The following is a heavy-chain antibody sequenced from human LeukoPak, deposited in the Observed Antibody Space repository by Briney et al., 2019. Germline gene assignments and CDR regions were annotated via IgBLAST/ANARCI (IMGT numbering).Heavy chain of an antibody. CDR1: GGSISSGDYY. CDR3: ARAVLVYNYYGMDV. J-gene: IGHJ6*02. CDR2: IYYGGST. V-gene: IGHV4-30-4*01. Sequence: SSQTLSLTCTVSGGSISSGDYYWSWIRQPPGKGLEWIGYIYYGGSTYYNPSLKSRVTISVDTSKNQFSLKLSSVTAADTAVYYCARAVLVYNYYGMDVWGQGTTVTVSS.